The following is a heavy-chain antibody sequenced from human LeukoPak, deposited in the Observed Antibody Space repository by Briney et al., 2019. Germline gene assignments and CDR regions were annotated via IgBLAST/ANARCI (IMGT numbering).Heavy chain of an antibody. CDR3: ATKRGYCSSTSCYGDYYYYGMDV. CDR1: GGTFSSYA. J-gene: IGHJ6*04. V-gene: IGHV1-69*06. Sequence: SVKVSCKASGGTFSSYAISWVRQAPGQGLEWMGGIIPIFGTANYTQKFQGRVTITADKSTSTAYMELSSLRSEDTAVYYCATKRGYCSSTSCYGDYYYYGMDVWGKGTTVTVSS. CDR2: IIPIFGTA. D-gene: IGHD2-2*01.